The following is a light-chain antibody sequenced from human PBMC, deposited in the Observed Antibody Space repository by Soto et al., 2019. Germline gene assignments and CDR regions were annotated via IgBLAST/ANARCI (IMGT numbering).Light chain of an antibody. CDR2: KAS. V-gene: IGKV1-5*03. Sequence: DIHMTQSPSTLSASVSDIVTITFLASQSISSWLAWYHQKPGKAPKLLIYKASSLESGVPSRFSGSGSGTDFTLTISSLQPDDFATYYCQQYTSYPWTFGQATKVDIK. J-gene: IGKJ1*01. CDR3: QQYTSYPWT. CDR1: QSISSW.